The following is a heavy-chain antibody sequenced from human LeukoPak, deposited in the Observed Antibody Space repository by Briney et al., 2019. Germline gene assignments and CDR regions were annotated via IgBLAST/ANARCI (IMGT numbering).Heavy chain of an antibody. D-gene: IGHD5-24*01. Sequence: GASVKVSCKASGYTFTGYYMHWVRQAPGQGLEWMGWINPNSGGTNYAQKFQGRVTMTRDTSISTAYMELSRLRSDDTAVYYCARVGRWLQFKYYYYGMDVWGQGTTVTVSS. CDR2: INPNSGGT. V-gene: IGHV1-2*02. J-gene: IGHJ6*02. CDR1: GYTFTGYY. CDR3: ARVGRWLQFKYYYYGMDV.